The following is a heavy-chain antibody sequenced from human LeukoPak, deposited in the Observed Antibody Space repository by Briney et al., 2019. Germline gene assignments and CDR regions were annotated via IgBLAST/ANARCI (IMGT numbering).Heavy chain of an antibody. J-gene: IGHJ2*01. CDR1: GGSISSYY. Sequence: SETLSLTCTVSGGSISSYYWSWIRQPPGKGLEGIGYIYYSGSTNYNPSLKSLVTISVDTSKNQFSLKLSSVTAADTAVYYCARDQGYSSSWTYWYFDLWGRGTLVTVSS. CDR3: ARDQGYSSSWTYWYFDL. CDR2: IYYSGST. D-gene: IGHD6-13*01. V-gene: IGHV4-59*01.